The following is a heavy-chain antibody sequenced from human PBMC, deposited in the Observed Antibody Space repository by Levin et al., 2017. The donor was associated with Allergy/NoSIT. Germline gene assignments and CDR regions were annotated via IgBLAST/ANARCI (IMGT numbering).Heavy chain of an antibody. CDR1: GFTVSSNY. Sequence: SCAASGFTVSSNYMSWVRQAPGKGLEWVSVIYSGGSTYYADSVKGRFTISRDNSKNTLYLQMNSLRAEDTAVYYCARATSYYDFWSGFDYWGQGTLVTVSS. J-gene: IGHJ4*02. D-gene: IGHD3-3*01. V-gene: IGHV3-66*01. CDR3: ARATSYYDFWSGFDY. CDR2: IYSGGST.